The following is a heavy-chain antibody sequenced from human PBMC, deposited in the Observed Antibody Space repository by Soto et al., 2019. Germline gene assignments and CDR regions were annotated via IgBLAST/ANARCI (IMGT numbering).Heavy chain of an antibody. Sequence: GGSLRLSGAASGFTFGGNSMNWVRQAPGKGLEWVSSISSSSYIYYADSVKGRFTISRDNSKNTLYLQMNSLRAEDTAVYYCAKDPGAYYYYYGMDVWGQGTTVTVSS. D-gene: IGHD3-10*01. J-gene: IGHJ6*02. CDR1: GFTFGGNS. CDR3: AKDPGAYYYYYGMDV. V-gene: IGHV3-21*01. CDR2: ISSSSYI.